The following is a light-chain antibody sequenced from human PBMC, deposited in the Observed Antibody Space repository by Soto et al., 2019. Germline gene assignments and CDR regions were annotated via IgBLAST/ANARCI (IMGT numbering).Light chain of an antibody. CDR2: GTS. J-gene: IGKJ1*01. CDR3: QQYNNWPWT. Sequence: EIVLTQSPGTLSLSPGERATLSCRASQSVDNHYIAWFQQNPGQAPRLLIYGTSTRPPGIPDRFSGSGSGTDFTLTISSLQSEDFAVYYCQQYNNWPWTFGQGTKVDIK. CDR1: QSVDNH. V-gene: IGKV3D-15*01.